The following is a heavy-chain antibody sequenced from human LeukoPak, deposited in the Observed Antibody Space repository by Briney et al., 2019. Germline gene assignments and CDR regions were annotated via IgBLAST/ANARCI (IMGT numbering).Heavy chain of an antibody. D-gene: IGHD3-22*01. CDR3: ARVNYYDSSGYYY. CDR2: ISSSSSYI. Sequence: GGSLRLPCAASGFTFSSYSMNWVRQAPGKGLEWVSSISSSSSYIYYADSVKGRFTISRDNAKNSLYLQMNSLRAEDTAVYYCARVNYYDSSGYYYWGQGTLVTVSS. CDR1: GFTFSSYS. J-gene: IGHJ4*02. V-gene: IGHV3-21*01.